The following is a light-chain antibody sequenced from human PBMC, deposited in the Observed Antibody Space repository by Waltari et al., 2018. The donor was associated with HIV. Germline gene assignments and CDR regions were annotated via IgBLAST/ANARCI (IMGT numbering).Light chain of an antibody. CDR2: DVS. CDR3: SSYTSSSTWV. V-gene: IGLV2-14*01. J-gene: IGLJ3*02. Sequence: QSALTQPASVSGSPGQSITISCTGTSSDVGGYNYVSWYQQHPGKAPKLMLYDVSNLPSGVSYRFTGSKSGNTASLTISGLRAEEEADYYCSSYTSSSTWVFGGGTKLTVL. CDR1: SSDVGGYNY.